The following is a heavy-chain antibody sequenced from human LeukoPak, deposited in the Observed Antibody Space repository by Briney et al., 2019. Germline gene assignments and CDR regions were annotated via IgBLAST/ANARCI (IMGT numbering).Heavy chain of an antibody. J-gene: IGHJ4*02. Sequence: SETLSLTCTVSGGSFSSYYWSWIRQPPGKGLEWIGYIYYSGSTNYNPSLKSRVTISVDTSKNQFSLKLSSVTAANTAVYYCAREGRDGYNLWRRPIDYWGQGTLVTVSS. CDR3: AREGRDGYNLWRRPIDY. CDR2: IYYSGST. CDR1: GGSFSSYY. D-gene: IGHD5-24*01. V-gene: IGHV4-59*01.